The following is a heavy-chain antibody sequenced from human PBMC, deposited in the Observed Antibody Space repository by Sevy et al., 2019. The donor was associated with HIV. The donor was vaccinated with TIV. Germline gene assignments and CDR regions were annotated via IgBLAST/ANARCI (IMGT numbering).Heavy chain of an antibody. J-gene: IGHJ6*02. CDR3: ARVSGWHLRYGLDV. CDR1: GFNFRSYD. CDR2: MNTNTGNT. Sequence: ASVKVSCKASGFNFRSYDIYWVRQAPGQGLEWMGWMNTNTGNTGFAQKFQGRVTMTRNSSISTAYMELSNLRSEDTAVYYCARVSGWHLRYGLDVWGQWTTVTVSS. D-gene: IGHD6-19*01. V-gene: IGHV1-8*02.